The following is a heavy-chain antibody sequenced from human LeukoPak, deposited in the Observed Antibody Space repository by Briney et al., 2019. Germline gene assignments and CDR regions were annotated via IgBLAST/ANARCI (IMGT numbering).Heavy chain of an antibody. D-gene: IGHD3-10*01. CDR1: GGSFSGYY. CDR2: INHSGST. Sequence: SETLSLTCAVYGGSFSGYYWSWIRQPPGKGLEWIGEINHSGSTNYNPSLKSRVTTSVDTSKNQFSLKLSSVTAADTAVYYCARQKVRGVIPRYYFDYWGQGTLVTVSS. CDR3: ARQKVRGVIPRYYFDY. J-gene: IGHJ4*02. V-gene: IGHV4-34*01.